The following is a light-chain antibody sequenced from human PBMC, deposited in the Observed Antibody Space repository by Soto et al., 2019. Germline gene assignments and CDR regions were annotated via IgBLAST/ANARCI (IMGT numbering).Light chain of an antibody. CDR1: QSISSW. CDR3: QQYNSLPYT. CDR2: DAS. J-gene: IGKJ2*01. Sequence: DIQMPQSPSTLSASVGDRVTITCRASQSISSWLAWYQQKPGKAPKLLIYDASSLESGVPSRFSGSGSGTEFTLTISSLQPDDFATYYCQQYNSLPYTFGQGTKLEIK. V-gene: IGKV1-5*01.